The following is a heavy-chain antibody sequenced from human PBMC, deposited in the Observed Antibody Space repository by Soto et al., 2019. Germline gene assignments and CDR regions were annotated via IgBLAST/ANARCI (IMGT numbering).Heavy chain of an antibody. CDR3: ARILAAGPGNYYYYYYMDV. CDR2: ISWNSGSI. Sequence: GGSLRLSCAASGFTFDDYAMHWVRQAPGKGLEWVSGISWNSGSIGYADSVKGRFTISRDNAKNSLYLQMNSLRAEDTALYYCARILAAGPGNYYYYYYMDVWGKGTTVTVSS. D-gene: IGHD6-6*01. CDR1: GFTFDDYA. V-gene: IGHV3-9*01. J-gene: IGHJ6*03.